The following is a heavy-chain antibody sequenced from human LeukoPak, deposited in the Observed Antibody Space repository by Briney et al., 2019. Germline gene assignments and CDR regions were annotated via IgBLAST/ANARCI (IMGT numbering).Heavy chain of an antibody. CDR1: GFRFSSYA. CDR3: TREEGY. CDR2: IRSKAYGGTT. Sequence: GESLRLSCAASGFRFSSYAMSWVRQAPGKGLEWVGFIRSKAYGGTTEYAASVKGRFTISRDDSKSIAYLQMNSLKTEDTAVYYCTREEGYWGQGTLVTVSS. J-gene: IGHJ4*02. V-gene: IGHV3-49*04.